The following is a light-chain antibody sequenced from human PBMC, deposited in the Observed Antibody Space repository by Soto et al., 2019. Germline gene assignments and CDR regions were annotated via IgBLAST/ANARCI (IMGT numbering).Light chain of an antibody. CDR1: SSDIGGYNY. Sequence: QSVLAQPASVSESPGQSITISCTGTSSDIGGYNYVSWYQQHPGKVPKLMIYDVSNRPSGVSNRFSGSKSGNTASLTISGLQAEDEADYYCGSYRSSSTLYVFGTGTK. CDR2: DVS. V-gene: IGLV2-14*03. J-gene: IGLJ1*01. CDR3: GSYRSSSTLYV.